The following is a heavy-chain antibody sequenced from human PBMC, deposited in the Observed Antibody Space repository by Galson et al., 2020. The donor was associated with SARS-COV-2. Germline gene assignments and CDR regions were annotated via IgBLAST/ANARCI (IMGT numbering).Heavy chain of an antibody. CDR1: GESFSGYF. J-gene: IGHJ4*02. Sequence: SETLSLTCAVYGESFSGYFWTWIRQSPGKGLEWIGEIQYSGTTNYKPSLKSRVTISVDRSKNQFSLKLNSVTAADTAVYFCARGGGHSASWSFLAYWGQGVLVTVSS. D-gene: IGHD3-10*01. V-gene: IGHV4-34*01. CDR3: ARGGGHSASWSFLAY. CDR2: IQYSGTT.